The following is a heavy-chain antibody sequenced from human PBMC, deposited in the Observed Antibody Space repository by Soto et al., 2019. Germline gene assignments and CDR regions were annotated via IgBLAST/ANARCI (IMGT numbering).Heavy chain of an antibody. CDR1: GYTFTGYY. CDR2: INPNSGGT. CDR3: IQSRCGGDCLQSYASYYYYGMDV. D-gene: IGHD2-21*02. Sequence: ASVKVSCKASGYTFTGYYMHWVRQAPGQGLEWMGWINPNSGGTNYAQKFQGWLTITKDTSKNQVVLTMTNMDPVDTATYYCIQSRCGGDCLQSYASYYYYGMDVWGQGTTVTVS. J-gene: IGHJ6*02. V-gene: IGHV1-2*04.